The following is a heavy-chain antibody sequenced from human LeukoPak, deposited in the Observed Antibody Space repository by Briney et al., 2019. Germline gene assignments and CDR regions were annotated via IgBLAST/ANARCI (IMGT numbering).Heavy chain of an antibody. D-gene: IGHD1-1*01. CDR2: NSPNNGNT. CDR3: TRVRNSNNWWGPFDI. V-gene: IGHV1-18*01. CDR1: GYTFGTSS. J-gene: IGHJ3*02. Sequence: ASVNVSCKAFGYTFGTSSITWVRQAPGQRLEWMGWNSPNNGNTHYAQGVQGRVTMTTDTSRSTAYMELRSLRSDDTAVYYCTRVRNSNNWWGPFDIWGQGTMVTVSS.